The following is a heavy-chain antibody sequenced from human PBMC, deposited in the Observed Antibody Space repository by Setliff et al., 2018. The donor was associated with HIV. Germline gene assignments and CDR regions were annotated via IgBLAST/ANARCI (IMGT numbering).Heavy chain of an antibody. Sequence: SVKVSCKASGYSFTTYAISWVRQAPGQGLEWMGGIIPILGIANYAQKFQGRVTITADKSTSTAYMELSSLRSEDTAVYYCARVIAAGAHGAFDIWGQGTMVTVSS. CDR1: GYSFTTYA. V-gene: IGHV1-69*10. CDR3: ARVIAAGAHGAFDI. D-gene: IGHD6-13*01. J-gene: IGHJ3*02. CDR2: IIPILGIA.